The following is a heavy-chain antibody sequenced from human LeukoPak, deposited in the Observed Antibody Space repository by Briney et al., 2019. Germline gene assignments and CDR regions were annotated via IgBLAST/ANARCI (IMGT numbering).Heavy chain of an antibody. D-gene: IGHD3-10*01. CDR2: IYHSGST. CDR3: ARPTVRGVWAFDI. Sequence: SETLSLTCTVSGYSISSGYYWGCIRQPPGKGLEWIGSIYHSGSTYYNPSLKSRVTISVDTSKNQFSLKLSSVTAADTAVYYCARPTVRGVWAFDIWGQGTMVTVSS. CDR1: GYSISSGYY. V-gene: IGHV4-38-2*02. J-gene: IGHJ3*02.